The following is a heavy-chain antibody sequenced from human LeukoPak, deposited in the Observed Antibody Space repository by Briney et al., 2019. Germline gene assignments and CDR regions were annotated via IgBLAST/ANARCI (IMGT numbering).Heavy chain of an antibody. CDR2: INPSGGST. D-gene: IGHD6-13*01. CDR3: ARSSVSVAAAASGGFDY. Sequence: ASVKVSCKASGYTFTSYYMHWVRQAPGQGLEWMGIINPSGGSTSYAQKFQGRVTMTRDTSTSTVYMEPSSLRSEDTAVYYCARSSVSVAAAASGGFDYWGQGTLVTVSS. CDR1: GYTFTSYY. J-gene: IGHJ4*02. V-gene: IGHV1-46*01.